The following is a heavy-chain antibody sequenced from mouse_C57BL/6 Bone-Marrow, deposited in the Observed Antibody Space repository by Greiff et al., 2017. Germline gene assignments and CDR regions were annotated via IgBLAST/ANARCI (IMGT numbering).Heavy chain of an antibody. CDR3: ARKGVTTVVPFAY. V-gene: IGHV1-26*01. D-gene: IGHD1-1*01. CDR2: INPNNGGT. Sequence: VQLQQSGPELVKPGASVKISCKASGYTFTDYYMNWVQQSHGKSLEWIGDINPNNGGTSYNQKFKGKATLTVDKASSTAYMELRSLTSEDSAVYYCARKGVTTVVPFAYWGQGTLVTVSA. CDR1: GYTFTDYY. J-gene: IGHJ3*01.